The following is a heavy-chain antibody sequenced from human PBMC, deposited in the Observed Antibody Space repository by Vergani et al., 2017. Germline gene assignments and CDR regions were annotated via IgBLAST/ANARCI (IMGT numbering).Heavy chain of an antibody. V-gene: IGHV2-26*01. D-gene: IGHD3-3*01. CDR3: ARITYYDFWSGYWVFDY. J-gene: IGHJ4*02. Sequence: QVTLKESGPVLVKPTETLTLTCTVSGFSLSNARMGVSWIRQPPGKALEWLAHIFPNDEKSYSTSLKSRLTISKDTSKSQVVLTMTNMDPVDTATYYCARITYYDFWSGYWVFDYWGQGTLVTVSS. CDR2: IFPNDEK. CDR1: GFSLSNARMG.